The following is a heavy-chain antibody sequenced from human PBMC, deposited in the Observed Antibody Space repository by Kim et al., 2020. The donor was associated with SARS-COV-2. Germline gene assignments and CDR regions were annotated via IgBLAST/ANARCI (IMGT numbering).Heavy chain of an antibody. J-gene: IGHJ6*02. V-gene: IGHV4-39*01. CDR3: ARLAFSSIFGELFYGHYYYYYGMDV. CDR1: GGSISSSSYY. D-gene: IGHD3-10*01. Sequence: SETLSLTCTVSGGSISSSSYYWGWIRQPPGKGLEWIGSIYYSGSTYYNPSLKSRVTISVDTSKNQFSLKLSSVTAADTAVYYCARLAFSSIFGELFYGHYYYYYGMDVWGQGTTVTVSS. CDR2: IYYSGST.